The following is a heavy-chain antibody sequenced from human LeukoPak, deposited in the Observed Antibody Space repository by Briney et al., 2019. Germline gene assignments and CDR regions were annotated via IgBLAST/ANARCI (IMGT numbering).Heavy chain of an antibody. CDR2: IYYSGTT. D-gene: IGHD3-10*01. V-gene: IGHV4-59*08. Sequence: PSETLSLTCTVSGGSISSYYWSWIRQPSGKGLEWIGYIYYSGTTNYNPSLKSRVTISVDTSKNQFSLKLSSVTAADTAVYYCARHVDGSGSYLLGWGQGTLVTVSS. J-gene: IGHJ4*02. CDR1: GGSISSYY. CDR3: ARHVDGSGSYLLG.